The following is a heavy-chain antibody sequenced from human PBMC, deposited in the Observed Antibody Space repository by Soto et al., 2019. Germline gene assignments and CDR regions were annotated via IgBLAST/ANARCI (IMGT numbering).Heavy chain of an antibody. Sequence: QVQLVQSGAEVKKPGSSVKVSCKASGGTFSSYAISWVRQAPGQGLEWMGGIIPIFGTANYAQKFQGRVTITADESTSTAYMELSGLRSEDTAVYYCAPQKFSGRGYYYGMDVWGQGTTVTVSS. CDR2: IIPIFGTA. V-gene: IGHV1-69*01. CDR1: GGTFSSYA. CDR3: APQKFSGRGYYYGMDV. J-gene: IGHJ6*02. D-gene: IGHD2-15*01.